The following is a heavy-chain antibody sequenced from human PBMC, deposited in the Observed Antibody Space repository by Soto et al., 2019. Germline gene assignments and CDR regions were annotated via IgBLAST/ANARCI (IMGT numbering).Heavy chain of an antibody. CDR3: ARPDYGGNSVYWYFDL. D-gene: IGHD4-17*01. Sequence: QVQLVESGGGVVQPGRSLRLSCAASGFTFSSYGMHWVRQAPGKGLEWVAVIWYDGSNKYYADSVKGRFTISRDNSKKPVHLQMNSLRAGDTAVYYCARPDYGGNSVYWYFDLWGRGTLVTVSS. CDR2: IWYDGSNK. CDR1: GFTFSSYG. J-gene: IGHJ2*01. V-gene: IGHV3-33*01.